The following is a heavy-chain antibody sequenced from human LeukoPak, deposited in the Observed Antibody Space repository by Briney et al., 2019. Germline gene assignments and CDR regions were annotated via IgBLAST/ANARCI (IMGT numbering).Heavy chain of an antibody. CDR1: GFTFSSYS. CDR2: IRSSSSYI. J-gene: IGHJ6*03. D-gene: IGHD1-1*01. CDR3: ASAPRPLDDSNDNYYYYYMDV. V-gene: IGHV3-21*01. Sequence: GGSLRLSCAASGFTFSSYSMNWVRQAPGKGLEWVSSIRSSSSYIYYADSVKGRFTISRDNAKNSLYLQMNSLRAEDTAVYYCASAPRPLDDSNDNYYYYYMDVWGKGTTVTVSS.